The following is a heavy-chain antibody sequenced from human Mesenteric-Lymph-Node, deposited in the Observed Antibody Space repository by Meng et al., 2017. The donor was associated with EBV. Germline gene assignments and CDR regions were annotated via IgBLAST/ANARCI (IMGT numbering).Heavy chain of an antibody. CDR2: ISGSGGST. CDR1: GITFSEYA. J-gene: IGHJ4*02. D-gene: IGHD1-26*01. Sequence: EVQLLESGGGLVQPGGSLRLSCAAPGITFSEYAMSWVRQAPGKGLEWVSTISGSGGSTHHADSVKGRFAISRDNSHNTLYLQMNSLRAEDTAVYFCATVVGGSTYFDHWGQGTLVTVSS. CDR3: ATVVGGSTYFDH. V-gene: IGHV3-23*01.